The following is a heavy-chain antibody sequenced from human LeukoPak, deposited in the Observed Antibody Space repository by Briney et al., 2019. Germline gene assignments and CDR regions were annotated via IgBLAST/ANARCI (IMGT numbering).Heavy chain of an antibody. CDR1: GGSIRTTSSY. J-gene: IGHJ4*02. Sequence: PSETLSLTCTVSGGSIRTTSSYWGWIRQPPGKGLEWIGYIYYSGSTNYNPSLKSRVTISLDTSKNQFSLKLTSVTAADTAVYHCARHLPNRGCFDYWGQGTLVTVSS. CDR3: ARHLPNRGCFDY. D-gene: IGHD3-10*01. CDR2: IYYSGST. V-gene: IGHV4-61*05.